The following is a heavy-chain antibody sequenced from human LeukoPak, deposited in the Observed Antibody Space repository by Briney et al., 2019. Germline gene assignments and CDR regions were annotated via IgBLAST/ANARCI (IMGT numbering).Heavy chain of an antibody. Sequence: GGSLRLSCAASGFTFNNYWMNWVRQAPGKGLEWVSAISGSGGSTYYADSVKGRFTISRDNSKNTLYLQTNSLRAEDTAVYYCGKIDYYDSSGYYSPLVDYWGQGTLVTVSS. CDR2: ISGSGGST. CDR1: GFTFNNYW. CDR3: GKIDYYDSSGYYSPLVDY. J-gene: IGHJ4*02. D-gene: IGHD3-22*01. V-gene: IGHV3-23*01.